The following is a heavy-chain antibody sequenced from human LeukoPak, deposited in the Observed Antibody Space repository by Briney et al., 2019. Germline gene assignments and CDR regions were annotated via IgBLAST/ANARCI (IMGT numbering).Heavy chain of an antibody. Sequence: SETLSLTCTVSGGSISSGSYYWSRIRQPAGKGLEWIGRIYTSGSTNYNPSLKSRVTISVDTSKNQFSLKLSSVTAADTAVYYCARDRPGYDILTGYFQEVDWFDPWGQGTLVTVSS. J-gene: IGHJ5*02. CDR1: GGSISSGSYY. D-gene: IGHD3-9*01. CDR3: ARDRPGYDILTGYFQEVDWFDP. CDR2: IYTSGST. V-gene: IGHV4-61*02.